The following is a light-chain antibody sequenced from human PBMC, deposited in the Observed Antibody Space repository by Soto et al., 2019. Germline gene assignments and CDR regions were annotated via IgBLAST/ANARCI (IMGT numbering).Light chain of an antibody. J-gene: IGLJ1*01. CDR3: SSYTSTSTRV. CDR2: EVS. V-gene: IGLV2-14*01. Sequence: QSARTEYALVAGSRGQSITISCTGTSSDVGGYNYVSWYQHPPGKAPKLMISEVSNRPSGVSNRFSGSKSGNTASLTISGLQAEDEADYYCSSYTSTSTRVFGTGTKVTVL. CDR1: SSDVGGYNY.